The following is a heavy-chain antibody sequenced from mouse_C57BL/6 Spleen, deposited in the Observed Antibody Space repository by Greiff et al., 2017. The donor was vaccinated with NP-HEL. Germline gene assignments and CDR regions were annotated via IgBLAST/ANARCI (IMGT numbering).Heavy chain of an antibody. CDR1: GYTFTSYW. V-gene: IGHV1-7*01. D-gene: IGHD1-1*01. CDR2: INPGSGYT. Sequence: VQLQQSGAELAKPGASVKLSCKASGYTFTSYWMHWVKQRPGQGLEWIGSINPGSGYTKYNQKFKDQATLTADKSSSTAYMQLSSLTYEDSAVYDSARGYGSSSLDYWGQGTTLTVSS. J-gene: IGHJ2*01. CDR3: ARGYGSSSLDY.